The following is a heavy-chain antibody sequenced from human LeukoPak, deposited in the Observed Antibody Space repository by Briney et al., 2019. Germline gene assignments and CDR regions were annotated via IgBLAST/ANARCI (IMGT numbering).Heavy chain of an antibody. J-gene: IGHJ4*02. CDR2: IYTSGST. CDR1: GGSISSYY. Sequence: SETLSLTCTVSGGSISSYYWSWIRQPAGKGLEWIGRIYTSGSTNYNPSLKSRVTMSVDTSKNQFSLKLSSVTAADTAVYYCARGVNRSVFYHYYFDSGGQGPLAPVSS. D-gene: IGHD2/OR15-2a*01. CDR3: ARGVNRSVFYHYYFDS. V-gene: IGHV4-4*07.